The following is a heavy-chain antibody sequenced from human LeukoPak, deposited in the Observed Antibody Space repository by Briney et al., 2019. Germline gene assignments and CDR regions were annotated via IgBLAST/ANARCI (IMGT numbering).Heavy chain of an antibody. CDR2: IYYSGDT. V-gene: IGHV4-39*07. CDR3: ARLRFLEWLHLLD. D-gene: IGHD3-3*01. CDR1: GGSISSSSYY. Sequence: PSETLSLTCTVSGGSISSSSYYWGWIRQPPGKGLEWIGSIYYSGDTNYNPSLKSRVTMSVVTSKNQFSLKLRSVTATDTAVYYCARLRFLEWLHLLDWGQGTLVTVSS. J-gene: IGHJ4*02.